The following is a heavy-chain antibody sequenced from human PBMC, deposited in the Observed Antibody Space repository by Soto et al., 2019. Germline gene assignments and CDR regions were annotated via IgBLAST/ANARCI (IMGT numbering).Heavy chain of an antibody. V-gene: IGHV3-53*01. D-gene: IGHD4-17*01. CDR3: ARDYADYVLGYFDY. J-gene: IGHJ4*02. Sequence: EVQLVESGGGLIQPGGSLRLSCAASGFTVYSNYMSWVRQAPGKGLEWVSVIYSGGSTYYADSVKGRFTISRDNSKNTLYLQINSLRAEDTAVYYCARDYADYVLGYFDYWGQGTLVTVSS. CDR2: IYSGGST. CDR1: GFTVYSNY.